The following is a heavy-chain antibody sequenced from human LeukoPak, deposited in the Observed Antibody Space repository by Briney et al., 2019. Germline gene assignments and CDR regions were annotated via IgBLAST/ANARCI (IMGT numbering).Heavy chain of an antibody. Sequence: GESLKISCKGSGYSFTGYWIAWVRQMPGKGREWMGIIYPDDSDTRYSPSFQGQVTITADKSISTAYLQWSSLKASDNAMYYCARQRRSSGWPNDYWGQGTLVTVSS. CDR1: GYSFTGYW. CDR2: IYPDDSDT. CDR3: ARQRRSSGWPNDY. J-gene: IGHJ4*02. V-gene: IGHV5-51*01. D-gene: IGHD6-19*01.